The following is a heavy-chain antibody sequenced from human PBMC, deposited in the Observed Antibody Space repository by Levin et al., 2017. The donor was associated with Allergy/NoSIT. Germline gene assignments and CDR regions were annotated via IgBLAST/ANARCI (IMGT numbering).Heavy chain of an antibody. D-gene: IGHD5-12*01. CDR2: IRQDGNEK. V-gene: IGHV3-7*01. Sequence: GGSLRLSCAASGFTFSSFWMDWVRQAPGKGLEWVANIRQDGNEKYYVDSVKGRFTISRDNAKNSLYLQMNSLRVEDTAVYYCVRDDGYDLFRYWGQGTLVTVSS. CDR1: GFTFSSFW. CDR3: VRDDGYDLFRY. J-gene: IGHJ4*02.